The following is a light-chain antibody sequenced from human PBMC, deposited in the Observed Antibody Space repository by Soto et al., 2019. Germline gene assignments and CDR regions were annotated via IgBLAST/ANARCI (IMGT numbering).Light chain of an antibody. CDR1: SSDVGGYNY. Sequence: QSVLTQPASVSGSPGQSITISCTGTSSDVGGYNYVSWYQQHPGKAPKLMIYEVSNRPSGVSNRFSGSNSGNTASLTISGLQAEDEADYYCSSYTSSSVEVFGTGTKLTVL. J-gene: IGLJ1*01. V-gene: IGLV2-14*01. CDR2: EVS. CDR3: SSYTSSSVEV.